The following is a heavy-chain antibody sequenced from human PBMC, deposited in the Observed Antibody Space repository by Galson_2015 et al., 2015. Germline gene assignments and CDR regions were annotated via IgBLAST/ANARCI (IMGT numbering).Heavy chain of an antibody. V-gene: IGHV4-39*02. J-gene: IGHJ4*02. CDR2: IYYSGST. CDR3: AREQRVSFVGATTLGSDY. Sequence: ETLSLTCAVSGGSISSSSYYWGWIRQPPGKGLEWIGSIYYSGSTYYNPSLKSRVTISVDTSKNQFSLKLSSVTAADTAVYYCAREQRVSFVGATTLGSDYWGQGTLVTVSS. D-gene: IGHD1-26*01. CDR1: GGSISSSSYY.